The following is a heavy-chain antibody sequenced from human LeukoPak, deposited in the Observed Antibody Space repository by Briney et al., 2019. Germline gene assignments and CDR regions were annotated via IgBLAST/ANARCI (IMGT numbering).Heavy chain of an antibody. V-gene: IGHV3-74*01. D-gene: IGHD2-21*01. CDR2: INIDGSRT. Sequence: PGGSLRLSCVASGSTFRAYYMHWVRQPPGKGLVWVSHINIDGSRTTYADSVKGRFTISRDNAKITLYLQMNSLRVEDTAVYYCARGGPAGIATNDYWGQGTLVTVSS. CDR3: ARGGPAGIATNDY. CDR1: GSTFRAYY. J-gene: IGHJ4*02.